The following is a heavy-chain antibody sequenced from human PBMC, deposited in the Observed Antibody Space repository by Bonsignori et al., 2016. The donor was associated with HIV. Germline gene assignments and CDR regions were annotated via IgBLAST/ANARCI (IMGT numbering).Heavy chain of an antibody. CDR3: ARGGSRITIFGVVDPYYMDV. D-gene: IGHD3-3*01. V-gene: IGHV4-34*01. J-gene: IGHJ6*03. Sequence: PGKGLEWIGEINHSGSTNYNPSLKSRVTISVDTSKNQFSLKLSSVTAADTAVYYCARGGSRITIFGVVDPYYMDVWGKGTTVTVSS. CDR2: INHSGST.